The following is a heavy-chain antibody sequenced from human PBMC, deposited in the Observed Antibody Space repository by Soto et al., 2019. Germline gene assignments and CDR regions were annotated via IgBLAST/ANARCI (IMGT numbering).Heavy chain of an antibody. J-gene: IGHJ4*02. D-gene: IGHD1-26*01. CDR2: ISYDGSNK. V-gene: IGHV3-30*18. CDR3: AKGGSYLAIDY. CDR1: GFTFSSYG. Sequence: GGSLRLSCAASGFTFSSYGMHWVRQAPGKGLEWVAVISYDGSNKYYADSVKGRFTISRDNSKNTLYLQMNSLRAEDTAVYYCAKGGSYLAIDYWGQGTLVTVSS.